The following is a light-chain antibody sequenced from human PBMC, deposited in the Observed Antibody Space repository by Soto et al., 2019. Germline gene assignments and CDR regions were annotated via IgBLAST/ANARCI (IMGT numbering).Light chain of an antibody. V-gene: IGKV1-39*01. Sequence: DIQMTQSPSSLSASVGDRVTIACRASQGIRSYLNWYQQKPGKAPKLLIYAASNLQSGVPSRFSGSGSGTDFTLTISSLLPEDFATYYCQQSYSTPLTFGGGTKVDIK. CDR3: QQSYSTPLT. CDR1: QGIRSY. J-gene: IGKJ4*01. CDR2: AAS.